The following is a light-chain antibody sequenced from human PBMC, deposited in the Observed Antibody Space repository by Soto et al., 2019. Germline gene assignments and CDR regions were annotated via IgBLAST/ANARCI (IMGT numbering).Light chain of an antibody. CDR1: SSDVGGYNC. V-gene: IGLV2-14*01. J-gene: IGLJ2*01. CDR2: DVS. CDR3: SSYTSSSPVV. Sequence: QSALTQPASVSGSPGQSITISCTGTSSDVGGYNCVSWYQQHPGKAPKLMIYDVSNRPSGVSDRFSGSKSGNTASLTISGHHAEDEADYYCSSYTSSSPVVFGGGTKLTVL.